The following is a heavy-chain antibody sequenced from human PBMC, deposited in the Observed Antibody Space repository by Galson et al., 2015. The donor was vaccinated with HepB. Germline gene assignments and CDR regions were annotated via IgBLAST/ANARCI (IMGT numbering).Heavy chain of an antibody. CDR3: AKAAGWFDP. CDR1: GFSFSEFY. V-gene: IGHV3-11*01. CDR2: ISESGTTT. Sequence: SLRLSCAVSGFSFSEFYMTWIRQAPGKGLEWISYISESGTTTYYADSLKGRFTVSRDNAKKSLYLQMNSLRAEDTAVYYCAKAAGWFDPLGQGTLVTVSS. J-gene: IGHJ5*02.